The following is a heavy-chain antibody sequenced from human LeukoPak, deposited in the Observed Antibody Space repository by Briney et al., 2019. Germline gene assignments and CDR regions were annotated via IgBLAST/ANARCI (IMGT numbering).Heavy chain of an antibody. V-gene: IGHV3-30-3*01. CDR1: GFTFSSYA. CDR2: ISYDGSNK. CDR3: ARAIVAGIQDYYYYGMDV. D-gene: IGHD6-19*01. Sequence: GGSLRLSCAASGFTFSSYAMHWVRQAPGKGLEWVAVISYDGSNKYYADSVKGRFTISRDNSKNTLYLQMNSLRAEDTAVYYCARAIVAGIQDYYYYGMDVRGQGTTVTVSS. J-gene: IGHJ6*02.